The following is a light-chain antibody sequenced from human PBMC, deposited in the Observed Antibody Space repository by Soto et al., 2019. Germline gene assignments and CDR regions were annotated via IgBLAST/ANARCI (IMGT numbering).Light chain of an antibody. V-gene: IGKV1-5*03. Sequence: DIQMTQSPSTLSASVEDRVTITCRASQSISSWLAWYQQKPGKAPKLLIYKASSLESGVPSRFSGSGSGTEFTLTISSLQPHDFATYYCQQYNSYTWTFGQGTKVEIK. CDR3: QQYNSYTWT. J-gene: IGKJ1*01. CDR2: KAS. CDR1: QSISSW.